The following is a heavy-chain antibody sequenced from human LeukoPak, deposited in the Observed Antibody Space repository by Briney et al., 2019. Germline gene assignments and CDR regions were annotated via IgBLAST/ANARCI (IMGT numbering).Heavy chain of an antibody. Sequence: SSVPVSCKASRGILSSYSISWVRQAPGHGLECMGGLIPIFGTATYAQKFQGRVTITADESTSTAYMEMSSLRSEDTAVYYCARDNSVEDTAWWFDPWGQGTLVTVSS. D-gene: IGHD4-23*01. CDR2: LIPIFGTA. CDR3: ARDNSVEDTAWWFDP. CDR1: RGILSSYS. J-gene: IGHJ5*02. V-gene: IGHV1-69*13.